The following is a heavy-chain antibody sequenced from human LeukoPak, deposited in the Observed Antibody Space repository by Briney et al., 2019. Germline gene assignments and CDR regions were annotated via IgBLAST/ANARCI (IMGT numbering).Heavy chain of an antibody. Sequence: PSETLSLTCAVYGGSFSGYYWSWIRQPPGKGLEWIGEINHSGSTTYNPSLKSRVTISVDTSKNQFSLKLSSVTAADTAVYYCARDIADAFDIWGQGTMVTVSS. J-gene: IGHJ3*02. CDR1: GGSFSGYY. CDR3: ARDIADAFDI. V-gene: IGHV4-34*01. CDR2: INHSGST. D-gene: IGHD5-12*01.